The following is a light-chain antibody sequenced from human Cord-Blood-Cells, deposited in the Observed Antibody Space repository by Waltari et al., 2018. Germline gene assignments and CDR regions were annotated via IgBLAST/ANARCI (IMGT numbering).Light chain of an antibody. CDR1: SLRSYY. J-gene: IGLJ1*01. V-gene: IGLV3-19*01. CDR2: GKN. Sequence: SSELTLDPAVSVALGQTVRITCQGDSLRSYYASWYQQKPGQAPVLVIYGKNNRPSGLPDRFSGSSSGNTASLTITGAQAEDEADYYCNSRDSSGNHYVFGTGTKVTVL. CDR3: NSRDSSGNHYV.